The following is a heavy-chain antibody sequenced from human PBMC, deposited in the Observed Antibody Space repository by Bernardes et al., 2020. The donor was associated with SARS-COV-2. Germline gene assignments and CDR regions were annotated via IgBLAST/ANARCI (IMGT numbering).Heavy chain of an antibody. D-gene: IGHD2-21*01. J-gene: IGHJ4*02. CDR2: RNRDGSDT. V-gene: IGHV3-7*01. CDR3: AGEGGAYVEGQY. CDR1: GFTFSNYW. Sequence: GGSLRLSCAASGFTFSNYWMTWVRQAPGKGLERVANRNRDGSDTSYEDSVRGRFTISRDNAKNPRYLQMNSLRAEDTAVYYCAGEGGAYVEGQYWGQGTLVTVSS.